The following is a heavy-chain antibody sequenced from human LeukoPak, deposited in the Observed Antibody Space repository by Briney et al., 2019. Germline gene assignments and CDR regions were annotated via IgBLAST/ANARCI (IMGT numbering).Heavy chain of an antibody. CDR1: GASITSYY. CDR3: TRLPPFTAFFDF. J-gene: IGHJ4*02. V-gene: IGHV4-59*13. D-gene: IGHD5-18*01. Sequence: SETLSLTCSVSGASITSYYWTWIRQFPGKGLEWIGYVYHTGSTNYNPSLRRRVTISIDTYKRQLSLNMHSVTAADTAIYYCTRLPPFTAFFDFWGPGILVSVSS. CDR2: VYHTGST.